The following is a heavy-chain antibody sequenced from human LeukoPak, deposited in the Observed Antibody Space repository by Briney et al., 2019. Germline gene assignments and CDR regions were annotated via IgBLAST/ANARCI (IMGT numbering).Heavy chain of an antibody. J-gene: IGHJ5*02. V-gene: IGHV1-18*01. CDR1: GYTFTSYG. CDR3: ARGRGYCGGDCYSVGFDP. D-gene: IGHD2-21*02. CDR2: ISACNGNT. Sequence: ASVKVSCKAPGYTFTSYGISWVRQAPGQGLEWMGWISACNGNTNYAQKLQGRVTMTTDTSTSTAYMELRSLRSDDTAVYYCARGRGYCGGDCYSVGFDPWGQGTLVTVSS.